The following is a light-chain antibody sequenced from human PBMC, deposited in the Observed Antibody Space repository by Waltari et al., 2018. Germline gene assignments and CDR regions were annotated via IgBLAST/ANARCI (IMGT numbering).Light chain of an antibody. V-gene: IGKV3-20*01. CDR1: QSISGA. CDR2: GAS. J-gene: IGKJ1*01. CDR3: QHYVRLPVT. Sequence: EIVLTQSPGTLSLSPGQRATLPCRASQSISGALAWYPQKPGQAPRLLIYGASNRDTGIPDRFSGSGSGTEFSLTVSRLEPEDFAVYYCQHYVRLPVTFGQGTRVEI.